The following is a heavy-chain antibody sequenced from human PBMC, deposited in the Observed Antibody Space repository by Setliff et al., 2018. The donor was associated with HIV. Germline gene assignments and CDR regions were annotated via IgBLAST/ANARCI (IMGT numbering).Heavy chain of an antibody. Sequence: PSETLSLTCTVSGGSISSSSYYWGWIRQPPGKGLEWIGSIYYSGSTYYNPSLKSRVTISVVTSKKQFSLKLRSVTAADTAVYYCARDPRPSNYRLLWYFDFWGQGTLVTVSS. D-gene: IGHD2-2*01. CDR2: IYYSGST. CDR1: GGSISSSSYY. CDR3: ARDPRPSNYRLLWYFDF. V-gene: IGHV4-39*07. J-gene: IGHJ4*02.